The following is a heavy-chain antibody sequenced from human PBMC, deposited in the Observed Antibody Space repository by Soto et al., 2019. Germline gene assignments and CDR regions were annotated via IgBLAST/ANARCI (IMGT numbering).Heavy chain of an antibody. J-gene: IGHJ5*02. CDR2: IYSSGSR. CDR1: GDSLSSSRHY. D-gene: IGHD6-13*01. Sequence: SETLSLTCTVSGDSLSSSRHYWGWIRQPPGKGLEWIGSIYSSGSRYYNPSLKSRVTISVDTSKNQFSLQLSSVTAADTAVYYCARVLKGQQLDNWFDPWGQGTLVTVSS. V-gene: IGHV4-39*07. CDR3: ARVLKGQQLDNWFDP.